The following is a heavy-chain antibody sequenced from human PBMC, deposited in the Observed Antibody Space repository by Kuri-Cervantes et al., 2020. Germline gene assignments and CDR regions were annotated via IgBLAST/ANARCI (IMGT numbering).Heavy chain of an antibody. V-gene: IGHV1-69*05. Sequence: SVKVSCKASGGTFSSYAISWVRQAPGQGLEWMGGIIPIFGTANYAQKFQERVTITRDMSTSTAYMELSSLRSEDTAVYYCAAEENSSGWVRGAFDIWGQGTMVTVSS. CDR3: AAEENSSGWVRGAFDI. CDR2: IIPIFGTA. J-gene: IGHJ3*02. D-gene: IGHD6-19*01. CDR1: GGTFSSYA.